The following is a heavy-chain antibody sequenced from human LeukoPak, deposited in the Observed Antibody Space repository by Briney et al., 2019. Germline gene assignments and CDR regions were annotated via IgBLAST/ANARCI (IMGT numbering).Heavy chain of an antibody. V-gene: IGHV1-2*02. CDR3: ARGPRDSKAGVNWFDP. Sequence: GAAVKVSCKASGYTFTGYYMHWVGQAPAQGRAGMGWINPNSGGTNYAQKFQGRVTMTRDTSISTAYMELSRLRSDDTAVYYCARGPRDSKAGVNWFDPWGQGTLVTVSS. D-gene: IGHD4-11*01. J-gene: IGHJ5*02. CDR2: INPNSGGT. CDR1: GYTFTGYY.